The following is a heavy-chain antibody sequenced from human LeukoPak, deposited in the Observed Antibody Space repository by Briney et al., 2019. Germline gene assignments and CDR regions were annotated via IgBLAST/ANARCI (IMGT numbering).Heavy chain of an antibody. J-gene: IGHJ6*03. CDR2: INWNGGST. Sequence: PGGSLRLSCRASGFTFSNYAMNWVRQAPGKGLEWVSGINWNGGSTGYADSVKGRFTISRDNAKNSLYLQMNSLRAEDTALYYCARDNVVVPAAPPGLYYYYYMDVWGKGTTVTVSS. V-gene: IGHV3-20*04. CDR1: GFTFSNYA. D-gene: IGHD2-2*01. CDR3: ARDNVVVPAAPPGLYYYYYMDV.